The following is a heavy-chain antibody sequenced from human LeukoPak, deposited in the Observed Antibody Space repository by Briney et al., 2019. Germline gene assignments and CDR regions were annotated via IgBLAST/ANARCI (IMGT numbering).Heavy chain of an antibody. D-gene: IGHD6-19*01. Sequence: PGGSLRLSCTASGFTVSSNYMNWVRQAPGKGLEWVSVMYSGGSTYYADSVKGRFTISRDNSKNTLYLQMNSLRAEDTAVYYCARDQWGGIAVAGYDYWGQGTLVTVSS. CDR2: MYSGGST. CDR1: GFTVSSNY. CDR3: ARDQWGGIAVAGYDY. J-gene: IGHJ4*02. V-gene: IGHV3-53*05.